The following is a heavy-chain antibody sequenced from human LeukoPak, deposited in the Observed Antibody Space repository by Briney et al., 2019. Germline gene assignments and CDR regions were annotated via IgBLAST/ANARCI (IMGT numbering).Heavy chain of an antibody. Sequence: GESLQISCKGSGYRFTSYWIGWVRQMPGKGLEWMGIIYPGDSDTRYSPSFQGQVTISADKSISTAYLQWSSLKASDTAMYYCARQSLNYGDYGEFDYWGQGTLVTVSS. J-gene: IGHJ4*02. D-gene: IGHD4-17*01. CDR2: IYPGDSDT. V-gene: IGHV5-51*01. CDR1: GYRFTSYW. CDR3: ARQSLNYGDYGEFDY.